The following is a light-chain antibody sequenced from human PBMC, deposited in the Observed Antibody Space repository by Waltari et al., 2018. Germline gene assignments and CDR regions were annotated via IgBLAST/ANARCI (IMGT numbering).Light chain of an antibody. CDR3: QQLDSFPHP. CDR1: QDIGTW. Sequence: DIQMTQSPSSVSASVGDRFTITCRASQDIGTWFAWYQQKPGKAPKLLIYAASSLQSGVPSRFSGSGSGTDFTLTISSLQPEDFATYYCQQLDSFPHPFGQGTKVEIK. V-gene: IGKV1-12*01. J-gene: IGKJ2*01. CDR2: AAS.